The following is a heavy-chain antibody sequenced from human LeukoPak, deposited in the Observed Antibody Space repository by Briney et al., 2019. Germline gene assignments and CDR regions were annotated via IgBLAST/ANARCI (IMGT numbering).Heavy chain of an antibody. CDR2: IGGSGVDT. CDR1: GFTFSDCY. CDR3: AREWGDIVATILDF. J-gene: IGHJ4*02. D-gene: IGHD5-12*01. V-gene: IGHV3-11*06. Sequence: GGSLRLSCAASGFTFSDCYMSWFRQAPGKGLEWLSYIGGSGVDTNYADSVKGRFTTSRDNAKNSLYLQMNSLRGEDTAVYYCAREWGDIVATILDFWGQGTLVTVSS.